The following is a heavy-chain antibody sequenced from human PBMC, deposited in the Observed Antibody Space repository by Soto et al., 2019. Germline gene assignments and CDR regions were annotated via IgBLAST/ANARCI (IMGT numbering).Heavy chain of an antibody. CDR2: IIPIFGTA. Sequence: GASVKVSCKASGGTFSSYAISWVRQAPGQGLEWMGGIIPIFGTANYAQKFQGRVTITADESTSTAYMELSSLRSEDTAVYYCARAPGYCSSTSCYTPGYYFDYWGQGTLVTVSS. D-gene: IGHD2-2*02. CDR3: ARAPGYCSSTSCYTPGYYFDY. J-gene: IGHJ4*02. CDR1: GGTFSSYA. V-gene: IGHV1-69*13.